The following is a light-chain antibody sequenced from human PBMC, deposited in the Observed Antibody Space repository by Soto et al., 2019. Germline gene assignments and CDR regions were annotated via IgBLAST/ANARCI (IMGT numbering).Light chain of an antibody. V-gene: IGKV3-15*01. J-gene: IGKJ5*01. CDR1: QSVSSN. CDR2: GAS. CDR3: QQYHSWPPIT. Sequence: EIVMAQSRVTLTVSPGERATLSCRASQSVSSNLGWYQQKPGQAPRLLIYGASTRATGVPARFRGSGSGTKFTLTISSLQSEDFAVYYCQQYHSWPPITFGQGTRLEIK.